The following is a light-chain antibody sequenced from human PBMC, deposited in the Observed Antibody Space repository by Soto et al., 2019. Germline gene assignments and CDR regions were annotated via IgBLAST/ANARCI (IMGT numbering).Light chain of an antibody. Sequence: EVVMTQSPATLSVSPGDTATLSCRASQSISSSLAWYQQKPGQPPRLLIYGASTRATGVPARFSGSGSGTEFTLTISRLQSEDFAVYYCQQYYNWRPRFGQGTKVHIK. J-gene: IGKJ1*01. V-gene: IGKV3-15*01. CDR2: GAS. CDR1: QSISSS. CDR3: QQYYNWRPR.